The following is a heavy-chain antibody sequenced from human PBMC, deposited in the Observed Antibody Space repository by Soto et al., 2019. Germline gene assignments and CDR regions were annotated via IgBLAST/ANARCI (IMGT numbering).Heavy chain of an antibody. J-gene: IGHJ4*02. Sequence: ASVKVSCKASGYTFTSYYINWVRRATGQGLEWMGWMNPNSGNTGYAQKFQGRVTMTRNTSTSTAYMELSSLRSEDTAVYYCVKFRWDSCSSTSCSPANDYWGQGTLVTVSS. D-gene: IGHD2-2*01. CDR1: GYTFTSYY. CDR3: VKFRWDSCSSTSCSPANDY. V-gene: IGHV1-8*01. CDR2: MNPNSGNT.